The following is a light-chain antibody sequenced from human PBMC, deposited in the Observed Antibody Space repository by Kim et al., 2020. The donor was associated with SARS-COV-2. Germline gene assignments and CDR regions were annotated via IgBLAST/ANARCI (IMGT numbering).Light chain of an antibody. Sequence: VPTEQTASTTGAGEKLGAKYACWYQQKPGQSPVLFIYQDSKGPSGIPERFSGSNSGNTATLTISGTQAMDVADYYCQAWDSSTAWVFGGGTQLTVL. J-gene: IGLJ3*02. CDR3: QAWDSSTAWV. CDR1: KLGAKY. V-gene: IGLV3-1*01. CDR2: QDS.